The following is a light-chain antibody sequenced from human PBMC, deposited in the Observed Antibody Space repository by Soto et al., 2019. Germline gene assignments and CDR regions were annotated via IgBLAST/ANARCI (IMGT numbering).Light chain of an antibody. CDR1: QSVTNY. Sequence: EIVLTHSPATLSLSPWERATLSCRASQSVTNYLAWYQQKPGQAPRLLIYDASNRATGIPARFSGSGSGTDFTLTISSLEPEDFAVYYCQQRSNWPLNFGGGTKVDIK. J-gene: IGKJ4*01. CDR3: QQRSNWPLN. CDR2: DAS. V-gene: IGKV3-11*01.